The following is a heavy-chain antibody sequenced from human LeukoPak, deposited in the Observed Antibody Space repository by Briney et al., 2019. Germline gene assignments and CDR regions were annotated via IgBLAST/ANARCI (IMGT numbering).Heavy chain of an antibody. CDR3: ARASGGYNWNYADY. D-gene: IGHD1-7*01. CDR2: IIPIFGTA. V-gene: IGHV1-69*05. CDR1: GGTFSSYA. Sequence: SVKVSCRASGGTFSSYAISWVRQAPGQGLEWMGGIIPIFGTANYAQKFQGRVTITTDESTSPAYMELSSLRSEDTAVYYCARASGGYNWNYADYWGQGTLVTVSS. J-gene: IGHJ4*02.